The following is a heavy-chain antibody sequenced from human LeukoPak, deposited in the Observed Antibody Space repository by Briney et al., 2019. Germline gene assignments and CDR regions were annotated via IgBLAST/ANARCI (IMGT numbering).Heavy chain of an antibody. V-gene: IGHV4-30-4*08. J-gene: IGHJ4*02. Sequence: SQTLSLTCTVSGGSISSGDYYWSWIRQPPGKGLEWIGYIYYSGSTYYNPSLKSRVTISVDTSKNQFSLKLSSVTAADTAVYYCAREHNYGAPLDYWGQGTLVTVSS. CDR3: AREHNYGAPLDY. CDR1: GGSISSGDYY. CDR2: IYYSGST. D-gene: IGHD4/OR15-4a*01.